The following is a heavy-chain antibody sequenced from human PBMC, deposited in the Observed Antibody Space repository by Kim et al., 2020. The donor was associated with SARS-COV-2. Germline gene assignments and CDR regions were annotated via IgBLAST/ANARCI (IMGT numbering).Heavy chain of an antibody. D-gene: IGHD6-19*01. Sequence: GGSLRLSCAASGFTFDDYAIHWVRQGPGKGLEWVSLISRDGGEIKYADSVEGRFTISRDNSKKSVYLQMNSLRSEDTALYYCARGPQWLIKNWGQGTQVTLSA. CDR1: GFTFDDYA. J-gene: IGHJ4*02. CDR3: ARGPQWLIKN. V-gene: IGHV3-43*02. CDR2: ISRDGGEI.